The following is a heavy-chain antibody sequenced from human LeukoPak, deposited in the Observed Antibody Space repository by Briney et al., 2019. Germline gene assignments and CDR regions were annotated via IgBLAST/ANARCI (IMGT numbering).Heavy chain of an antibody. D-gene: IGHD1-14*01. CDR2: IYTSGST. CDR3: ARGRYHYYYMDV. V-gene: IGHV4-61*02. Sequence: SETLSLTCTVSGGSISSGSYYWRWIRQPAGKGLEWIGRIYTSGSTNYNPSLKSRVTISVDTSKNQFSLKLSSVTAADTAVYYCARGRYHYYYMDVWGKGTTVTVSS. J-gene: IGHJ6*03. CDR1: GGSISSGSYY.